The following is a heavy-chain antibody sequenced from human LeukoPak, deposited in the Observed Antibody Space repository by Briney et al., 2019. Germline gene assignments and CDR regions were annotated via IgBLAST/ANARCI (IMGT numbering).Heavy chain of an antibody. CDR3: ARGGPYGSGSYAWFDP. V-gene: IGHV4-4*07. Sequence: ASETLSPTCTVSGDSLSRHYWTWIRQPAGKGLEWIGHVYLSGSTNYNPSLKSRVTMSIDTSKNEFSLKLTSVTAADTAVYYCARGGPYGSGSYAWFDPWGQGTLVSVSS. J-gene: IGHJ5*02. D-gene: IGHD3-10*01. CDR2: VYLSGST. CDR1: GDSLSRHY.